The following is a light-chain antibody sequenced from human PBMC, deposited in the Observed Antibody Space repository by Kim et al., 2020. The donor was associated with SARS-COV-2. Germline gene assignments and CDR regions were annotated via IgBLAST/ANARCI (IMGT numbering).Light chain of an antibody. CDR3: QAWDSSTHNYV. CDR1: KLGDKY. V-gene: IGLV3-1*01. Sequence: SYELTQPPSVSVSPGQTASITCSGYKLGDKYVSWYQQKPGQSPVVFIYQDNQRPSRIPERFSGSNSGNTATLTISGTQAMDEADYYCQAWDSSTHNYVFG. CDR2: QDN. J-gene: IGLJ1*01.